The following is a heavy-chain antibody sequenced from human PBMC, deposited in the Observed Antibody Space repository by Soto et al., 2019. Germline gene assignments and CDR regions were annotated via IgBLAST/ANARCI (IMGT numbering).Heavy chain of an antibody. V-gene: IGHV4-30-2*01. CDR2: IYHSGST. D-gene: IGHD2-2*01. CDR3: ARVPDY. J-gene: IGHJ4*02. Sequence: QLQLQESGSGLVKPSQTLSLTCAVSGGSISRCGYSWSWIRQPPGKGLEWNGYIYHSGSTYYHPSLKSPLTISVDRSKNQFSLKLSSVNAANTAVYCCARVPDYWGQGTLVTLSS. CDR1: GGSISRCGYS.